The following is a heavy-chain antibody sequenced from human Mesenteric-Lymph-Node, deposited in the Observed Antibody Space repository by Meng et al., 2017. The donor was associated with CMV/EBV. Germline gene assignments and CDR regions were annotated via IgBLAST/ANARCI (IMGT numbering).Heavy chain of an antibody. V-gene: IGHV6-1*01. CDR2: TYYRSKWYN. CDR3: AREDSGWYLFDY. D-gene: IGHD6-19*01. J-gene: IGHJ4*02. Sequence: SGDSVSSHSAAWAWIRQSPSRGLEWLGRTYYRSKWYNNYALSVKSRITINPDTSKNHFSLQLNSVTPEDTAVYYGAREDSGWYLFDYWGQGTLVTVSS. CDR1: GDSVSSHSAA.